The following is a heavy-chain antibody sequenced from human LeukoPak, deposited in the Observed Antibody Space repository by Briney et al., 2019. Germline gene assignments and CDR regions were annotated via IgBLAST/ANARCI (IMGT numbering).Heavy chain of an antibody. D-gene: IGHD5-18*01. CDR1: GGSISSSSYY. CDR2: IYYSRST. Sequence: SETLSLTRTVSGGSISSSSYYWAWIPQPPAKRLEWIGRIYYSRSTYYNPSLKSRVTISVGTSKTQFSLKLSSVTAADTAVYYCARTWIPVPFDYWGQGTLVTVSS. J-gene: IGHJ4*02. V-gene: IGHV4-39*01. CDR3: ARTWIPVPFDY.